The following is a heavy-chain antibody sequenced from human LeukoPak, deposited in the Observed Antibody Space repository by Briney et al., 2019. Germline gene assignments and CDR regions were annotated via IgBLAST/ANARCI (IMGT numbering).Heavy chain of an antibody. V-gene: IGHV3-15*01. J-gene: IGHJ4*02. D-gene: IGHD6-13*01. Sequence: PGGSLRLSCAASGFTFSNAWLSWVRQAPGKGLEWVGRIKSKTDGGKTYYVVPVKGRFTISRDDSKNTLFLQMNSLKTEDTAVYYCTTYSTAAAGIFDYWGQGTLVTVSS. CDR1: GFTFSNAW. CDR2: IKSKTDGGKT. CDR3: TTYSTAAAGIFDY.